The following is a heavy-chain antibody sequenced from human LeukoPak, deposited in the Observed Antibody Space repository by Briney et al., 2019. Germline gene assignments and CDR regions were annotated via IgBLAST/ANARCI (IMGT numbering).Heavy chain of an antibody. D-gene: IGHD3-9*01. V-gene: IGHV4-39*07. CDR3: ARDITGYFDAFDY. CDR1: GGSISSSSYY. J-gene: IGHJ4*02. CDR2: IYYSGSI. Sequence: SETLSLTCTVSGGSISSSSYYWGWIRQPPGKGLEWIGSIYYSGSIYYNPSLKSRVTISVDTSKNQFSLKLSSVTAADTAVYYCARDITGYFDAFDYWGQGTLVTVSS.